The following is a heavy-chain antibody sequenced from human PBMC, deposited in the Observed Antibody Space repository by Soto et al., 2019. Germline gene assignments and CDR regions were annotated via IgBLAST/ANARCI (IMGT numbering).Heavy chain of an antibody. CDR2: IYYSGNT. J-gene: IGHJ6*02. CDR3: ASSSLYGMDG. Sequence: QVQLQESGPGLVKPSQTLSLTCSVSGGSISSGYYYWSWIRQPPGKGLEWIGNIYYSGNTYYNPSLKSRLIISIDTAKDQFPLKVGSVTAADTAVYYCASSSLYGMDGWGQGTTVTVSS. V-gene: IGHV4-30-4*01. CDR1: GGSISSGYYY.